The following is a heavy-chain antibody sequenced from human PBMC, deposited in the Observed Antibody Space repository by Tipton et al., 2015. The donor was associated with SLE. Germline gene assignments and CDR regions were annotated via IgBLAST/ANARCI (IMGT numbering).Heavy chain of an antibody. CDR1: GGSMKSSGYY. CDR2: IYYSGST. J-gene: IGHJ5*02. CDR3: ARAHIVVVPTATKGWCDP. D-gene: IGHD2-2*01. V-gene: IGHV4-39*07. Sequence: TLSLTCTVSGGSMKSSGYYWGWIRPPPRMGLEWLGTIYYSGSTYYNPSLKSRVTISVDTSKNQISLELSSVTAADTAVYFCARAHIVVVPTATKGWCDPWGQGTLVTVSS.